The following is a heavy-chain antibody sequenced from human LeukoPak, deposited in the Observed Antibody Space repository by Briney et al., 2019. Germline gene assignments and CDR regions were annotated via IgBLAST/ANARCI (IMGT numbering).Heavy chain of an antibody. CDR2: ISSSGSTI. CDR3: ARDGPLAADCSSTSCYSIFDY. V-gene: IGHV3-48*03. J-gene: IGHJ4*02. Sequence: GGSLRLSCAASGFTFSSYEVNWVRQAPGKGLEWVSYISSSGSTIYYADSVKGRFTISRDNAKNSLYLQMNSLRAEDTAVYYCARDGPLAADCSSTSCYSIFDYWGQGTLVTVSS. D-gene: IGHD2-2*01. CDR1: GFTFSSYE.